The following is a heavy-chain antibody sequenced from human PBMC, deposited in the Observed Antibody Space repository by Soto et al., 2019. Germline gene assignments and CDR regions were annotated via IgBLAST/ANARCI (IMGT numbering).Heavy chain of an antibody. D-gene: IGHD2-8*01. J-gene: IGHJ5*01. Sequence: QVQLEQSGPEVKKSGASVKVSCKASGYRFRSYGINWVRQAPGQGLEWIGWVSGYNYNTKYAQKLQGRITVTTDTSTNTAYMELRSLRSDDTAVYYCGRSSSMLGAGWSDSWGRGTLVTVSS. CDR3: GRSSSMLGAGWSDS. V-gene: IGHV1-18*01. CDR1: GYRFRSYG. CDR2: VSGYNYNT.